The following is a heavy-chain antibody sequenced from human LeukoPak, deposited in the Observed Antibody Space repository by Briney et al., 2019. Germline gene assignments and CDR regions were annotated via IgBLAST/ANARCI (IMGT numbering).Heavy chain of an antibody. V-gene: IGHV1-18*01. CDR2: ISAYNGNT. D-gene: IGHD6-19*01. J-gene: IGHJ4*02. CDR1: GYTFTSYG. CDR3: ARGAPQDEVAVAGTLDY. Sequence: ASVKVSCKASGYTFTSYGISWVRQAPGQGLEWMGWISAYNGNTNYAQKLQGRVIMTTDTSTSTAYMELRSLRSDDTAVYYCARGAPQDEVAVAGTLDYWGQGTLVTVSS.